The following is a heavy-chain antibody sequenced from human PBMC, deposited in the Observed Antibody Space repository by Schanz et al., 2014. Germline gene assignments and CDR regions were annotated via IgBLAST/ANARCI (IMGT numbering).Heavy chain of an antibody. V-gene: IGHV3-23*01. CDR3: AKTLFPGGTQTFGN. J-gene: IGHJ4*02. Sequence: EVQLLESGGGLIQPGGSLRLSCAASGFIFGSSVMAWFRQAPGKGLEWVSGFDAHDGRAYYADSAKGRFTISRDNSKSTLYVEMNSLRVEDTAVYYCAKTLFPGGTQTFGNWGRGTLVTVSS. D-gene: IGHD2-8*02. CDR2: FDAHDGRA. CDR1: GFIFGSSV.